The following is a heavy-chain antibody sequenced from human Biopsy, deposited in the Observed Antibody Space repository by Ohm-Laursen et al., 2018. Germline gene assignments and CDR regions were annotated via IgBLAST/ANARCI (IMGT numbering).Heavy chain of an antibody. J-gene: IGHJ6*02. CDR2: ISGGGTI. CDR3: ARDTRLSPYSMDV. Sequence: SLRLSCAASGFSFSDYPMRWIRQAPGRGLEWVSYISGGGTIYYGDSMKGRVTVSRDNAKNSLYLQMHSLRAEDTAVYYCARDTRLSPYSMDVWGQGTTVTVSS. CDR1: GFSFSDYP. V-gene: IGHV3-11*01. D-gene: IGHD2-15*01.